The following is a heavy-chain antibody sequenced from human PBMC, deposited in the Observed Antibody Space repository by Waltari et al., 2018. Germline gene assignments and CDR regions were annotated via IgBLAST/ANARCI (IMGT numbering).Heavy chain of an antibody. D-gene: IGHD5-12*01. CDR1: GVSINSYARY. V-gene: IGHV4-39*01. Sequence: QLQLQESGPRLVRPSETLSLICRVSGVSINSYARYWAWIRQSPGQGLEWIGTVSYSGTTYISPSLKSRVSVSRDTSKNQVSLILGSVTAADMAVYYCATYIGASVGTAAFDVWGQGTMVTVSS. J-gene: IGHJ3*01. CDR3: ATYIGASVGTAAFDV. CDR2: VSYSGTT.